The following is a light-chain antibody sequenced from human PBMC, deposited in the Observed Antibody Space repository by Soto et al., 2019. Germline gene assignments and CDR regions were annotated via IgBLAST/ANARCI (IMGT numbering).Light chain of an antibody. J-gene: IGKJ5*01. CDR2: VAS. CDR1: QSVNQK. CDR3: QQYNNWIT. Sequence: EIVLTQSPATLSVSPGERATLSCRASQSVNQKLGWYQQKPGQAPRLLIYVASYRATGIPARFSGSGSGTEYTLTISNLQAEDFAVYYCQQYNNWITFGQGTRLEI. V-gene: IGKV3-15*01.